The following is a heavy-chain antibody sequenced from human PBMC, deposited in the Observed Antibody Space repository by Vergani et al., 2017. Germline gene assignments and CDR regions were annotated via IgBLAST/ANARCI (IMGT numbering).Heavy chain of an antibody. Sequence: EVQMVESGGGLVKPGGSLRLSCVASGFTFSHYSMNWVRQAPGKGLEWVSTLSASDRRTHYADSVKGRFTISRDNSKNSLYLQMNGLRAGDTAVYYCARRDSSSPALDYWGQGTLVTVSS. CDR2: LSASDRRT. CDR3: ARRDSSSPALDY. D-gene: IGHD6-6*01. J-gene: IGHJ4*02. V-gene: IGHV3-21*01. CDR1: GFTFSHYS.